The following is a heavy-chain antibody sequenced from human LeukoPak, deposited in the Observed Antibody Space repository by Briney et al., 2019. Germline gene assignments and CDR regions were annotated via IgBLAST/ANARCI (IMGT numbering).Heavy chain of an antibody. CDR3: ARSLNWNHYMDV. Sequence: ASVKVSCKASGYTFSNYGTSWVRQAPGQGLEWMGWISAYNGNTNYAQKVQGRVTMTTDTSTSTAYMDLRSLRSDDTAVYYCARSLNWNHYMDVWGKGTTVTVSS. CDR1: GYTFSNYG. V-gene: IGHV1-18*01. D-gene: IGHD1-20*01. CDR2: ISAYNGNT. J-gene: IGHJ6*03.